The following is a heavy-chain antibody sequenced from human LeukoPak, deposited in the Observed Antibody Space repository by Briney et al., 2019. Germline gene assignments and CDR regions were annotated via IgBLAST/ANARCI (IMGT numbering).Heavy chain of an antibody. D-gene: IGHD3-16*01. Sequence: PGGTLRLSCAVSGVSLDDNAMNWVRQAPGKGLEWVSLINGDGATTYYADSVKGRFNISRDNSKSSLYLQMNSLRSEDSALYYCAKDNERGGFQHWGQGTLVTVSS. J-gene: IGHJ1*01. CDR2: INGDGATT. V-gene: IGHV3-43*02. CDR1: GVSLDDNA. CDR3: AKDNERGGFQH.